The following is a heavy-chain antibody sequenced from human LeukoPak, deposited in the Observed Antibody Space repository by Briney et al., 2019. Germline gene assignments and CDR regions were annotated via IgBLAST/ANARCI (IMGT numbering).Heavy chain of an antibody. CDR2: IKYDGSYT. J-gene: IGHJ4*02. D-gene: IGHD5-24*01. CDR3: VRDGDAYNFDF. Sequence: GGSLRLSCATSGFTLSLAWMHWVRQAPGKGLEWVSRIKYDGSYTNYADSVKGRFTISRDNARNTLSLHMICLRAEDTAVYFCVRDGDAYNFDFWGQGVLVTVSS. V-gene: IGHV3-74*01. CDR1: GFTLSLAW.